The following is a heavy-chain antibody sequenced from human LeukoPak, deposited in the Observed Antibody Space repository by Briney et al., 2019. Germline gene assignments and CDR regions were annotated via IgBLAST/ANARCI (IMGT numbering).Heavy chain of an antibody. CDR2: MNPNSGNT. V-gene: IGHV1-8*01. D-gene: IGHD3-10*01. Sequence: ASVKASCKASGYTFTSYDINWVRQATGQGLEWMGWMNPNSGNTGYAQKFQGRVTMTRNTSIRTAYMELSSLRSEDTAIYYCARKFLGSRGYYFDYWGQGTLVTVSS. J-gene: IGHJ4*02. CDR1: GYTFTSYD. CDR3: ARKFLGSRGYYFDY.